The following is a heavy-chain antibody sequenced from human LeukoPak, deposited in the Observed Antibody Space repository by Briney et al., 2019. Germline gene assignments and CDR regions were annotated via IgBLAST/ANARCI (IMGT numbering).Heavy chain of an antibody. CDR1: GFTIGNSW. V-gene: IGHV3-74*01. CDR2: INADGSTA. CDR3: VVVVEPPDSDGFDV. Sequence: PGGSLRLSCAASGFTIGNSWVHWVRQAPGKGLVWVSLINADGSTATYADSVKGRFTISRDNARNTLSLQMNSLTIEDTAVYYCVVVVEPPDSDGFDVWGQGTMITVSS. D-gene: IGHD1-14*01. J-gene: IGHJ3*01.